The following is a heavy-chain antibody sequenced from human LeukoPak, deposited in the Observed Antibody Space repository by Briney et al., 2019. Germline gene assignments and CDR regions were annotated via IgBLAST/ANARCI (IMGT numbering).Heavy chain of an antibody. D-gene: IGHD1-7*01. CDR1: GYTFTGYY. Sequence: ASVTVSCTASGYTFTGYYIHWVRQAPGRGLEWMGQINPNSGGTNYAQKFQGRVTMTRDTSISTAYMELSRLRSDDTAVYYCARQELDYWGQGALVTVSS. V-gene: IGHV1-2*06. J-gene: IGHJ4*02. CDR3: ARQELDY. CDR2: INPNSGGT.